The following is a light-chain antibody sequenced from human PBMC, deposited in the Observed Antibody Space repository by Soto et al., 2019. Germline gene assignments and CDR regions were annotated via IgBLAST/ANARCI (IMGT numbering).Light chain of an antibody. CDR2: AAS. CDR3: QQSYSTPPS. V-gene: IGKV1-39*01. Sequence: DIQMTQSPSSLSASVRDRVTITCRASQSISSYLNWYQQKPGKAPKLLIYAASSLQSGVPSRFSGSGSGTDFTLSISSLQPADFATYYCQQSYSTPPSFGQGTKVVIK. J-gene: IGKJ1*01. CDR1: QSISSY.